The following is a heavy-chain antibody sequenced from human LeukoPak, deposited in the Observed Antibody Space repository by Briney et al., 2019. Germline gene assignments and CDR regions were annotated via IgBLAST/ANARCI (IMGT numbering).Heavy chain of an antibody. Sequence: ASVKVSCKASGYTFTGYYMHWVRQAPGQGLEWMGWINPNSGDTNYAQKFQGRVTMTGDTSINTAYMELSRLRSDDTAVYYCARVRGYYGSGSYYKTSGYYYYGMDVWGQGTTVTVSS. J-gene: IGHJ6*02. CDR2: INPNSGDT. V-gene: IGHV1-2*02. CDR1: GYTFTGYY. D-gene: IGHD3-10*01. CDR3: ARVRGYYGSGSYYKTSGYYYYGMDV.